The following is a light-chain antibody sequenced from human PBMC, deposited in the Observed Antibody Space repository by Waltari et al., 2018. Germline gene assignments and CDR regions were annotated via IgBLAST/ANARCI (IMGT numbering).Light chain of an antibody. Sequence: EIVLTQSPGTLSLSPGERATLSCRASQSVGRTLTWYHQKPGQAPRLLISGASSRATDIPDRFSGSGSGTDFSLTISRLEPEDFAVYYCQHYVRLPVTFGQGTKVEIK. CDR1: QSVGRT. J-gene: IGKJ1*01. CDR3: QHYVRLPVT. CDR2: GAS. V-gene: IGKV3-20*01.